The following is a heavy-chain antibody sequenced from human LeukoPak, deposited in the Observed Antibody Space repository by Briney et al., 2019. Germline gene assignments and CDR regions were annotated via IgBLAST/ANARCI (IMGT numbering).Heavy chain of an antibody. J-gene: IGHJ3*02. Sequence: GGSLRLSCAASGFTFSSYSMNWVRQAPGKGLEWVSAISGSGGSTYYANSVKGRFTISRDNSKNTLYLQMNNLRAEDTAVYYCAKLLVYSSGWYDDAFDIWGQGTMVTVSS. CDR3: AKLLVYSSGWYDDAFDI. CDR1: GFTFSSYS. V-gene: IGHV3-23*01. CDR2: ISGSGGST. D-gene: IGHD6-19*01.